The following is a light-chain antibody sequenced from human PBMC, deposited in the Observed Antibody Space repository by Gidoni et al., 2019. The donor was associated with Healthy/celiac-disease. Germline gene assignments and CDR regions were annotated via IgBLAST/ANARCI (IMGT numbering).Light chain of an antibody. J-gene: IGLJ3*02. CDR2: RNN. V-gene: IGLV1-47*01. Sequence: QSVLTQPPSASGTPGQRVTISCSGSSANVGSNYVYWYQQLPGTAPKLLIYRNNQRPSAVPARFSGSTSGTSASLAISGLRSDDDADYYCAAWDASMSGWVFGGGTKLTVL. CDR1: SANVGSNY. CDR3: AAWDASMSGWV.